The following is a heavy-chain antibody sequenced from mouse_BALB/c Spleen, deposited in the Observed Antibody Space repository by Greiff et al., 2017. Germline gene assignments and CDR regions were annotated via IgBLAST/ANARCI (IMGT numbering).Heavy chain of an antibody. V-gene: IGHV5-9*03. CDR3: ARYRSKAGAMDY. CDR1: GFTFSSYT. J-gene: IGHJ4*01. Sequence: VQVVESGGGLVKPGGSLKLSCAASGFTFSSYTMSWVRQTPEKRLEWVATISSGGGNTYYPDSVKGRFTISRDNAKNNLYLQMSSLRSEDTALYYCARYRSKAGAMDYWGQGTSVTVSS. D-gene: IGHD2-5*01. CDR2: ISSGGGNT.